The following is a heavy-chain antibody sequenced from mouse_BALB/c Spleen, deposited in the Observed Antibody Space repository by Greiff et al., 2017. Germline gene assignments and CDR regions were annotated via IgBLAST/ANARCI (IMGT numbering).Heavy chain of an antibody. CDR1: GYTFTSYW. CDR3: ARQTGTGKYYFDY. V-gene: IGHV1-87*01. D-gene: IGHD4-1*01. CDR2: IYPGDGDT. J-gene: IGHJ2*01. Sequence: LQESGAELARPGASVKLSCKASGYTFTSYWMQWVKQRPGQGLEWIGAIYPGDGDTRYTQKFKGKATLTADKSSSTAYMQLSSLASEDSAVYYCARQTGTGKYYFDYWGQGTTLTVSS.